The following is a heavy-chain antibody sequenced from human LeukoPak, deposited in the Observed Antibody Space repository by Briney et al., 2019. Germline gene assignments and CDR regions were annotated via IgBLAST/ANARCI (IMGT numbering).Heavy chain of an antibody. CDR3: ARDRSYPYYYDSSGYYSPFGAFDI. CDR1: GFTFSSYE. Sequence: GGSLRLSCAASGFTFSSYEMNWVRQAPGKGLEWVSYISSSGSTIYYADSVKGRFTISRDNAKNSLYLQMNSLRAEDTAVYYCARDRSYPYYYDSSGYYSPFGAFDIWGQGTMVTVSS. CDR2: ISSSGSTI. V-gene: IGHV3-48*03. D-gene: IGHD3-22*01. J-gene: IGHJ3*02.